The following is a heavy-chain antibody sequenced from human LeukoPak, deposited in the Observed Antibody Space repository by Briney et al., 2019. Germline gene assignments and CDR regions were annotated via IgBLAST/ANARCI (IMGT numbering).Heavy chain of an antibody. V-gene: IGHV3-48*03. Sequence: GGSLRLSCAASGFTFSSYEMNWVRQAPGKGLEWVSYISSSGSTIYYADSVKGRFTISRDNAKNSLYLQMNSLRAEDTAVYYCARDNGAAAGLEGYYYGMDVWGKGTTVTVSS. CDR2: ISSSGSTI. CDR3: ARDNGAAAGLEGYYYGMDV. J-gene: IGHJ6*04. CDR1: GFTFSSYE. D-gene: IGHD6-13*01.